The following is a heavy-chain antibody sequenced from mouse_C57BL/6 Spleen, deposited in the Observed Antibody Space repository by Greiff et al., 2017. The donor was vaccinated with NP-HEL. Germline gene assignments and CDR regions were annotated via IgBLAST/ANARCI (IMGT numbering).Heavy chain of an antibody. V-gene: IGHV1-18*01. CDR3: ARIVDATAYYYAMDY. J-gene: IGHJ4*01. CDR1: GYTFTDYN. D-gene: IGHD1-2*01. CDR2: INPNNGGT. Sequence: EVQLQQSGPELVKPGASVKIPCKASGYTFTDYNMDWVKQSHGKSLEWIGDINPNNGGTIYNQKFKGKATLTVDKSSSTAYMELRSLTSEDTAVYYCARIVDATAYYYAMDYWGQGTSVTVSS.